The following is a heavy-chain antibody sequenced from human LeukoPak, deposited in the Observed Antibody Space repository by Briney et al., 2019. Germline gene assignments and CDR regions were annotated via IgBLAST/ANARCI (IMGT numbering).Heavy chain of an antibody. Sequence: GGSLILSCAASGFTFSSYAMHWVRQAPGKGLEWVAVISYDGSNKYYADSVKGRFTISRDNSKNTLYLQMNSLRAEDTAVYYCARDRDSGSYCDYWGQGTLVTVSS. CDR2: ISYDGSNK. D-gene: IGHD1-26*01. CDR3: ARDRDSGSYCDY. J-gene: IGHJ4*02. V-gene: IGHV3-30*04. CDR1: GFTFSSYA.